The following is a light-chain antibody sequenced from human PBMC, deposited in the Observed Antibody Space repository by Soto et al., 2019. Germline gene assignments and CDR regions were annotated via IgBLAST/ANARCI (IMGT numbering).Light chain of an antibody. CDR2: DVR. Sequence: QSVLTQPASVSGSPGQSITISCTGTSSDVGGYNYVSWYQQYPGKAPKLMIYDVRNRPSGVSDRFSGSKFGNTASLTISGLQAEDEADYYCSSYTTSSSVIFGGGTQLTVL. CDR3: SSYTTSSSVI. CDR1: SSDVGGYNY. J-gene: IGLJ2*01. V-gene: IGLV2-14*01.